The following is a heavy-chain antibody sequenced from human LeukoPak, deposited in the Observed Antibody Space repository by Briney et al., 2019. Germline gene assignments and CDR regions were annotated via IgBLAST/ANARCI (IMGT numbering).Heavy chain of an antibody. J-gene: IGHJ3*02. V-gene: IGHV1-2*02. Sequence: ASVTVSFKSSGYTCTCHYMHWVRQAPGQGLEWMGWINPNSGGTNYAQKFQGRVTMTRDTSISTAYMELSRLRSDDTAVYYCAREAHYYDSSGHTPDAFDIWGQGTMVTASS. CDR1: GYTCTCHY. D-gene: IGHD3-22*01. CDR2: INPNSGGT. CDR3: AREAHYYDSSGHTPDAFDI.